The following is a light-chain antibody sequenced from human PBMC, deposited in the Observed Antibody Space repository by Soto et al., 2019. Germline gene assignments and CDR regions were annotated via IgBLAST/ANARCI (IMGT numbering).Light chain of an antibody. CDR3: QHRPNRA. CDR2: DAS. Sequence: EFVLTQSPATLSLSAGERATLSCRASETVSSSLAWYQQKPGQAPRLLIYDASNRATDIPVRFSGRGSGTDFTLTISSLEPEDFAVYYCQHRPNRAFGQGTRLEIK. J-gene: IGKJ5*01. CDR1: ETVSSS. V-gene: IGKV3-11*01.